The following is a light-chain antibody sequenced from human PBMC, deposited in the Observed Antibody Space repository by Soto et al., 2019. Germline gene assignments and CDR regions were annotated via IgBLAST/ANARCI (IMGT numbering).Light chain of an antibody. CDR2: DAS. CDR1: QSVSSSY. CDR3: QQYGSSPPIT. Sequence: IVLTQSPATLSFSPGERATLSCGASQSVSSSYLAWYQQKPGLAPRLLIYDASSRATGIPDRFSGSGSGTDLALTISRLETEDFAVYYCQQYGSSPPITFGQGTRLEIK. J-gene: IGKJ5*01. V-gene: IGKV3D-20*01.